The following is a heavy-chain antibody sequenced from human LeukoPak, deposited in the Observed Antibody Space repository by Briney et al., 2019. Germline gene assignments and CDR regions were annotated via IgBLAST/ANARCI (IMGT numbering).Heavy chain of an antibody. Sequence: SETLSLTCTVSGEYISGYYWSWIRQPPGKGLEWIGYIYSSGSTDYNPSLKSRVTISIDKSQNQFSLKLSSVTAADTAVYFCARDSNRGSYYGLLDHWGLGTLVTVSS. D-gene: IGHD1-26*01. J-gene: IGHJ4*02. CDR1: GEYISGYY. CDR3: ARDSNRGSYYGLLDH. V-gene: IGHV4-59*01. CDR2: IYSSGST.